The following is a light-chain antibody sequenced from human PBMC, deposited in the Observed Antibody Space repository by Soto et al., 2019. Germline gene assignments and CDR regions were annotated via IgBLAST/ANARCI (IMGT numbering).Light chain of an antibody. Sequence: DVVMTQSPLSLPVTLGQPASISCRSSQSLAYSDGNTYLNWFQQRPGQSPRRLIYKVSNRDSGVPDRFSGSGSGTDFTLKISRVEAEDVGVYYCMQGTHWPPWTLGQGTKVEIK. CDR1: QSLAYSDGNTY. J-gene: IGKJ1*01. V-gene: IGKV2-30*01. CDR3: MQGTHWPPWT. CDR2: KVS.